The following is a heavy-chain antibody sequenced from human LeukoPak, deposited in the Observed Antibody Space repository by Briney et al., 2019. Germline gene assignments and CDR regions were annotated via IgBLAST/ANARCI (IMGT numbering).Heavy chain of an antibody. CDR1: GGSISSSNW. CDR3: ARVGGYGGRYFDY. CDR2: IYHSGST. D-gene: IGHD4-23*01. Sequence: SETLSLTCAVSGGSISSSNWWSWVRQPPGKGLEWIGEIYHSGSTNYNPSLKSRVTISVDKSKNQFSLKLSSVTAADTAVYYCARVGGYGGRYFDYWGQGTLVTVSS. V-gene: IGHV4-4*02. J-gene: IGHJ4*02.